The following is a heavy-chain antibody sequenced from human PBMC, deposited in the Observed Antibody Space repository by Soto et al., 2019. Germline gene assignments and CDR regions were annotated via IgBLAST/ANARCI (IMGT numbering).Heavy chain of an antibody. CDR2: IYYSGNT. Sequence: PSETLSLTCTVSGGSISSSSYYWGWIRQPPGKGLEWIGSIYYSGNTYYNPSLKSRVTISVDTSKNQFSLKLSSVTAADTAVYYCARADMSLVWFDPWGQGTLVTVSS. V-gene: IGHV4-39*01. J-gene: IGHJ5*02. CDR1: GGSISSSSYY. CDR3: ARADMSLVWFDP. D-gene: IGHD2-15*01.